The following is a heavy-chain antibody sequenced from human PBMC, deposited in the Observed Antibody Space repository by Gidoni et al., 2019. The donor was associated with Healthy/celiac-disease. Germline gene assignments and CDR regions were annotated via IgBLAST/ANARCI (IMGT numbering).Heavy chain of an antibody. J-gene: IGHJ5*02. D-gene: IGHD4-17*01. CDR1: GGSISSSSYY. Sequence: QLQLQESGPGLVKPSETLSLTCPVSGGSISSSSYYWGWIRPPPGKGLEWIGSIYYSGSTYYNPSLKSRVTISVDTSKNQFSLKLSSVTAADTAVYYCARNDGDYWFDPWGQGTLVTVSS. CDR2: IYYSGST. V-gene: IGHV4-39*01. CDR3: ARNDGDYWFDP.